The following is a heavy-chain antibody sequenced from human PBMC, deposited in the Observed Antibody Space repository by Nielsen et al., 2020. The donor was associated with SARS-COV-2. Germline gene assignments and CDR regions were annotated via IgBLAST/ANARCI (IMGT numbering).Heavy chain of an antibody. Sequence: GESLKISCAASGFTFSSYAIHWVRQAPGKGLEWVAVISYDGSNKYYADSVKGRFTISRDNSKSTLYLQMNSLRAEDTAVYYCARDGSGWYIGYWGQGTLVTVSS. CDR3: ARDGSGWYIGY. CDR1: GFTFSSYA. V-gene: IGHV3-30-3*01. J-gene: IGHJ4*02. CDR2: ISYDGSNK. D-gene: IGHD6-19*01.